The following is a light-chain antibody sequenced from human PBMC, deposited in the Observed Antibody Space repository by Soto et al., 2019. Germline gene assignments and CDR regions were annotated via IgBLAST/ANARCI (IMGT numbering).Light chain of an antibody. CDR3: SSSASSSTHVL. V-gene: IGLV2-14*01. CDR1: SLDVGGYNY. Sequence: QSALTQPASVSGSPGQSITISCTGASLDVGGYNYVSWYQQHPGKAPKLVLYDVGYRPSGVSNRFSGSKSGNTASLTISGLQDEDEADYYCSSSASSSTHVLFGGGTKLTVL. J-gene: IGLJ2*01. CDR2: DVG.